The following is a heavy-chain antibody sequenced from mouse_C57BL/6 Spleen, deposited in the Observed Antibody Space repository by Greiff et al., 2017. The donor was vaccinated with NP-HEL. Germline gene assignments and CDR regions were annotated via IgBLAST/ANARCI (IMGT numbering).Heavy chain of an antibody. V-gene: IGHV1-59*01. CDR2: IDPSDSYT. CDR1: GYTCTSYW. J-gene: IGHJ1*03. CDR3: ARRYYSNYEGYFDV. Sequence: QVQLQQPGAELVRPGTSVKLSCKASGYTCTSYWMHWVKQRPGQGLEWIGVIDPSDSYTNYNQKFKGKATLTVDTSSSTAYMQLSSLTSEDSAVYYCARRYYSNYEGYFDVWGTGTTVTVSS. D-gene: IGHD2-5*01.